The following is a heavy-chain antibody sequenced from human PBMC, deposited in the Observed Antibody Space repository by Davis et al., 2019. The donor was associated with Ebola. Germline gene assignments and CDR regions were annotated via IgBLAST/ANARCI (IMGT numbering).Heavy chain of an antibody. Sequence: GESLKISCAASGFNFNDYYMTWIRQAPGKGLEWVSLINSRSRYTKYAESVKGRFTISRDNAKNSLHLQMNSLRVEDTALYYCTRAQYFSESSGYVFDIWGQGTMVTVSS. CDR1: GFNFNDYY. V-gene: IGHV3-11*06. J-gene: IGHJ3*02. CDR3: TRAQYFSESSGYVFDI. CDR2: INSRSRYT. D-gene: IGHD3-22*01.